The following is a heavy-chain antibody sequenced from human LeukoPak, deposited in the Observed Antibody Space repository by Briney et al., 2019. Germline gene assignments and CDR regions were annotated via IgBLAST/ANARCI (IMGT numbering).Heavy chain of an antibody. CDR1: GGSITSSGYY. CDR2: IYHSGST. J-gene: IGHJ6*03. D-gene: IGHD6-19*01. Sequence: SETLSLTCTVSGGSITSSGYYWGWIRQPPGKGLEWIGSIYHSGSTYYNPSLKSRVTISVDTSENQFSLKLSSVTAADTAVYYCASQWLGNYYYYYMDVWGKGTTVTVSS. V-gene: IGHV4-39*07. CDR3: ASQWLGNYYYYYMDV.